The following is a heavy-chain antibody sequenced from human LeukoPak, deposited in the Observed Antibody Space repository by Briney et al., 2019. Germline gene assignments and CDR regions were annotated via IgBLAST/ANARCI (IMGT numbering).Heavy chain of an antibody. CDR2: IYPGDSDT. CDR1: GYSFTSYW. D-gene: IGHD3-10*01. Sequence: GESLKISCKGSGYSFTSYWIGWVRQMPGKGLEWMGIIYPGDSDTRYSPSFQGQVTISADKSISTAYLQWSSLKASDTAMYYCARHIMVRGVIRSPWFDPWGQGTLVTVSS. J-gene: IGHJ5*02. CDR3: ARHIMVRGVIRSPWFDP. V-gene: IGHV5-51*01.